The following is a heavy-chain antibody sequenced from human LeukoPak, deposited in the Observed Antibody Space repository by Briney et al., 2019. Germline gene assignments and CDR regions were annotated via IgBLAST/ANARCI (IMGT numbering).Heavy chain of an antibody. Sequence: SETLSLTCTVSGYSTSSGYYWGWIRQPPGKGLEWIANIYHSGNTYYNPSPKSRVTISVDTSKNQFSLKLSSVTAADTAVYYCARESVGAMFDYWGQGTLVTVSS. V-gene: IGHV4-38-2*02. CDR1: GYSTSSGYY. CDR2: IYHSGNT. D-gene: IGHD1-26*01. J-gene: IGHJ4*02. CDR3: ARESVGAMFDY.